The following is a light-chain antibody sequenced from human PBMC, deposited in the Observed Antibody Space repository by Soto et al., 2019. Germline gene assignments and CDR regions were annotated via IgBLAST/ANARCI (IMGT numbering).Light chain of an antibody. CDR1: SSDVGGYKY. V-gene: IGLV2-14*01. J-gene: IGLJ3*02. CDR3: SSYAGSNNLV. Sequence: QSALTQPASVSGSPGQSITISCTGTSSDVGGYKYVSWYQLHPDKAPKLMIYEVNNRPSGVSNRFSGSKSGNTASLSISGLQAEDEADYYCSSYAGSNNLVFGGGTKLTVL. CDR2: EVN.